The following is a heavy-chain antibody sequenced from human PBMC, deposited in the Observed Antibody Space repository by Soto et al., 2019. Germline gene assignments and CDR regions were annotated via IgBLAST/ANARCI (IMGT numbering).Heavy chain of an antibody. V-gene: IGHV3-53*01. J-gene: IGHJ6*02. CDR1: GFTVSSNY. CDR2: IYSGGST. D-gene: IGHD5-12*01. Sequence: QPGGSLRLSCVASGFTVSSNYMSWVRQAPGKGLEWVSVIYSGGSTYYADSVKGRFTISRDNSKNTLYLQMNSLRAEDTAVYYCARENGYSGYDRMDVWGQGTTVTVSS. CDR3: ARENGYSGYDRMDV.